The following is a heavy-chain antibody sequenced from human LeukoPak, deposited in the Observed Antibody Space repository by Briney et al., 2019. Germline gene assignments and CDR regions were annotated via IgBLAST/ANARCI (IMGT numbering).Heavy chain of an antibody. V-gene: IGHV1-8*01. Sequence: GASVKVSCKASGYTFTPCDINWVRQATGQGLEWMGWMNPNSGNTGYGQSLQGSITITRDISIGTAYMELSNLTSENTAIYCCTRGSSGRRDNWGQGTLVTVSA. D-gene: IGHD6-19*01. J-gene: IGHJ4*02. CDR3: TRGSSGRRDN. CDR2: MNPNSGNT. CDR1: GYTFTPCD.